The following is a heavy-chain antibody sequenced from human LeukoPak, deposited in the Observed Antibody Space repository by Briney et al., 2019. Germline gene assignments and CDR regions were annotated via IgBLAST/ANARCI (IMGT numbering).Heavy chain of an antibody. CDR3: ARDWPSEWEQLPDYDAVDI. D-gene: IGHD1-26*01. J-gene: IGHJ3*02. V-gene: IGHV3-23*01. Sequence: PGGTLTLSCAASGFTFSSYAMTWVRQPPGKGLEWVSTISGRGGSTYYADSVKGRFTISRDNSKNTVYLQMNSLRDEDAAVYYCARDWPSEWEQLPDYDAVDIWGQGTMVTVSS. CDR2: ISGRGGST. CDR1: GFTFSSYA.